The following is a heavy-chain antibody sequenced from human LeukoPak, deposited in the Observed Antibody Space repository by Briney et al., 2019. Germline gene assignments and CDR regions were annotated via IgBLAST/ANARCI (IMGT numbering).Heavy chain of an antibody. D-gene: IGHD1-26*01. CDR2: IYHDGST. Sequence: SQTLSLTCTVSGYSVSTDYYWGWIRQPPGKGLEWIGNIYHDGSTYYNPSLKSRVTISVDTSKNQFSLKLTSVTAADTAVYYCARVSLVGALGGYFDYWGQGTLVTVSS. CDR3: ARVSLVGALGGYFDY. CDR1: GYSVSTDYY. J-gene: IGHJ4*02. V-gene: IGHV4-38-2*02.